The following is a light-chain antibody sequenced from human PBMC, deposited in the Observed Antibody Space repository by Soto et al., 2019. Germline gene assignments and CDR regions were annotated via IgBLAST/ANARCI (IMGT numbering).Light chain of an antibody. Sequence: QLVLTQSSSASASLGSSVKLTCTLSSGHSSYIIAWHQQQPGTAPRYLMKLEDTGIYNKGSGVPDRFSGSSSGADRYLTISNLLFEDEADYYCETWDRNTVVFGGGTKLTVL. J-gene: IGLJ2*01. CDR3: ETWDRNTVV. CDR1: SGHSSYI. V-gene: IGLV4-60*02. CDR2: LEDTGIY.